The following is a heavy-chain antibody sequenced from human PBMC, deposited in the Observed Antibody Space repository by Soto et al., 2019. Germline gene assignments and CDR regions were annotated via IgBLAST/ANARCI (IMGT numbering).Heavy chain of an antibody. J-gene: IGHJ5*02. D-gene: IGHD3-3*01. Sequence: GASVKVSCKASGYTFTSYGISWVRQAPGQGLEWMGWISAYNGNTNYAQKLQGRVTMTTDTSTSTAYMELRSLRSDDTAVYYCARIDYYDFWSGYYTNWFDPWGQGTLVTVSS. V-gene: IGHV1-18*01. CDR3: ARIDYYDFWSGYYTNWFDP. CDR1: GYTFTSYG. CDR2: ISAYNGNT.